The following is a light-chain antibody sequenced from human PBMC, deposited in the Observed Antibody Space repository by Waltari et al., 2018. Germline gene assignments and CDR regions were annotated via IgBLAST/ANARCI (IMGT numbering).Light chain of an antibody. CDR1: QSISSY. V-gene: IGKV1-39*01. CDR2: AAS. CDR3: QQSYSTPQT. Sequence: DIQMTQSPSSLSASVGDRVTITCRASQSISSYLNWYQQKPGKAPKLLIYAASRLQSGVPSRFSGSGSGTDFTHTISSLQPEDFATYYCQQSYSTPQTFGQGTKVEIK. J-gene: IGKJ1*01.